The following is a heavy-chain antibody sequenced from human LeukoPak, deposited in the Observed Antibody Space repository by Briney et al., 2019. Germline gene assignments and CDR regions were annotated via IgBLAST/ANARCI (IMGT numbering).Heavy chain of an antibody. CDR2: ISAYNGNT. D-gene: IGHD3-16*01. J-gene: IGHJ3*02. CDR3: AREELYVWGSSVAFDI. Sequence: ASVKVSCKASGYTFTSYGISWVRQAPGQGLEWMGWISAYNGNTNYAQKLQGRVTMITDTSTSTAYMELSSLRSEDTAVYYCAREELYVWGSSVAFDIWGQGTMVTVSS. CDR1: GYTFTSYG. V-gene: IGHV1-18*01.